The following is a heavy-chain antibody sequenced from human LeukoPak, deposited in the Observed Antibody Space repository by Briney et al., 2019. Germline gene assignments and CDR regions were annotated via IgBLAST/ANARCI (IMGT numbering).Heavy chain of an antibody. V-gene: IGHV3-48*04. CDR1: GFTFSSYT. D-gene: IGHD3-10*02. Sequence: GGSLRLSCAASGFTFSSYTMNWVRQAPGKGLEWVSYISSGNSNIYYADSVKGRFTISRDNAKNSLYLQMNGLRAEDTAVYYCAELGITMIGGVWGKGITVTISS. CDR2: ISSGNSNI. CDR3: AELGITMIGGV. J-gene: IGHJ6*04.